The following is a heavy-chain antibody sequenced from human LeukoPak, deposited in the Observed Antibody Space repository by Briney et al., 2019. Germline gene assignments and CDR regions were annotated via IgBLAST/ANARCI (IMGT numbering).Heavy chain of an antibody. CDR3: AGGPKYYGMDV. CDR1: GGSISSSSYY. V-gene: IGHV4-39*07. Sequence: SETLSLTCTVSGGSISSSSYYWSWIRQPPGKGLEWIGEINHSGSTNYNPSLKSRVTISVDTSKNQFSLKLSSVTAADTAVYYCAGGPKYYGMDVWGQGTTVTVSS. J-gene: IGHJ6*02. CDR2: INHSGST.